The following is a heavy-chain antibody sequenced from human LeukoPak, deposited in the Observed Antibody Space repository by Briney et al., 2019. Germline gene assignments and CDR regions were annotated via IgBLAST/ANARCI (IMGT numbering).Heavy chain of an antibody. Sequence: GGSLRLSCVASGYTFSNYAMHWVRQTPGKGLEYVSGINSNGGSTQYASSVKGRFTISGDNSKDTLYLQMGSLRSEDMAVYYCARAPTVTAESAFGYWGQGTLVTVSS. V-gene: IGHV3-64*01. CDR1: GYTFSNYA. CDR3: ARAPTVTAESAFGY. J-gene: IGHJ4*02. D-gene: IGHD4-17*01. CDR2: INSNGGST.